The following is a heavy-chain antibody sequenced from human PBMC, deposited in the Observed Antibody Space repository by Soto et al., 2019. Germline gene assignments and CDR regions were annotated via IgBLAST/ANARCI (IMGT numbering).Heavy chain of an antibody. Sequence: ASVKVSCKASGYTFTSYDINWVRQATGQGLEWMGWMNPNSGNTGYAQKFQGRVTMTRNTSISTAYMELSSLRTEDTAEYNCARGRGWYGSGSYYNYYYMDVWGKGTTVTVSS. CDR2: MNPNSGNT. CDR3: ARGRGWYGSGSYYNYYYMDV. V-gene: IGHV1-8*01. CDR1: GYTFTSYD. J-gene: IGHJ6*03. D-gene: IGHD3-10*01.